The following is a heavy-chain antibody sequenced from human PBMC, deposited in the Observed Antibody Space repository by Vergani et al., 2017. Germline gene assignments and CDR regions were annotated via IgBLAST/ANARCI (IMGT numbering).Heavy chain of an antibody. CDR2: IRHDGIT. CDR1: GGSFNDYW. CDR3: AREGYCTNGVCFTLCDV. J-gene: IGHJ4*02. D-gene: IGHD2-8*01. Sequence: QAQLQQWGAGLLKPSETLSLTCAIYGGSFNDYWWKWIRQPPGKGLEWIGEIRHDGITHYSPSLKSRVTISIDTSTHQFSLTLRSVTAADTAVYYCAREGYCTNGVCFTLCDVWGQGALVTVSS. V-gene: IGHV4-34*01.